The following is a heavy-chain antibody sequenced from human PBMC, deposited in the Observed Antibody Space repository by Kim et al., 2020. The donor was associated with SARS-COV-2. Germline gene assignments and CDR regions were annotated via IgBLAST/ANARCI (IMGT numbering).Heavy chain of an antibody. J-gene: IGHJ4*02. CDR3: ARVPRPGYSYGYGY. CDR1: GFTFSSYS. V-gene: IGHV3-21*01. Sequence: GGSLRLSCAASGFTFSSYSMNWVRQAPGKGLEWVSSISSSSYIYYADSVKGRFTISRDNAKNSLYLQMNSLRAEDTAVYYCARVPRPGYSYGYGYWGQGTLVTVSS. CDR2: ISSSSYI. D-gene: IGHD5-18*01.